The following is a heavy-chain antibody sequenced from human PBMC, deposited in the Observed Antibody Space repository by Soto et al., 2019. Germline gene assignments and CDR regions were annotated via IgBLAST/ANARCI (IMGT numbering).Heavy chain of an antibody. CDR2: ISGSGGST. Sequence: GGSLRLSCAASGFTFSSYAMSWVRQAPGKGLEWVSAISGSGGSTYYADSVKGRFTISRDNSKNTLYLQMNSLRAEDTAVYYCAKIRFGVVLSGMDVWGQGTTVTVSS. CDR3: AKIRFGVVLSGMDV. CDR1: GFTFSSYA. D-gene: IGHD3-3*01. V-gene: IGHV3-23*01. J-gene: IGHJ6*02.